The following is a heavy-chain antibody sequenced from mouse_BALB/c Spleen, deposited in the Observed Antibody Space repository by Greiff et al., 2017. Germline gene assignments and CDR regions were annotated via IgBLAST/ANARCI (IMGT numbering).Heavy chain of an antibody. CDR1: GYAFTNYL. J-gene: IGHJ1*01. CDR3: ARVTTVGYFDV. D-gene: IGHD1-1*01. Sequence: QVQLQQSGAELVRPGTSVKVSCKASGYAFTNYLIEWVKQRPGQGLEWIGVINPGSGGTNYNEKFKGKATLTADKSSSTAYMQLSSLTSDDSAVYFCARVTTVGYFDVWGAGTTVTASS. V-gene: IGHV1-54*01. CDR2: INPGSGGT.